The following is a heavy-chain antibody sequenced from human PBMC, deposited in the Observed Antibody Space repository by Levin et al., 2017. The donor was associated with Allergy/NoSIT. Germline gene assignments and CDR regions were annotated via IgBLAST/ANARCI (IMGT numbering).Heavy chain of an antibody. V-gene: IGHV3-30-3*01. Sequence: PGGSLRLSCAASGFTFSSYAMHWVRQAPGKGLEWVAVISYDGSNKYYADSVKGRFTISRDNSKNTLYLQMNSLRAEDTAVYYCARDRTVTLHYYYGMDVWGQGTTVTVSS. D-gene: IGHD4-11*01. CDR2: ISYDGSNK. CDR1: GFTFSSYA. J-gene: IGHJ6*02. CDR3: ARDRTVTLHYYYGMDV.